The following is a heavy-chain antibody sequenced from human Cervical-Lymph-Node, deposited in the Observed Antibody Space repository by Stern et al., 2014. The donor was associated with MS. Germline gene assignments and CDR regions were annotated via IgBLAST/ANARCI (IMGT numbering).Heavy chain of an antibody. V-gene: IGHV1-46*01. CDR2: IQPSVGTT. Sequence: QVQLVQSGPAVKKPGASVKVSCKASGYTFTSYYMHWVRQAPAQGLEWMGIIQPSVGTTSYAQEFHGRVTMTRDSSTSTVYMELSSLRSEDTAVYYCARELSGSYRSYWYFDLWGRGTLVTVSS. J-gene: IGHJ2*01. CDR1: GYTFTSYY. CDR3: ARELSGSYRSYWYFDL. D-gene: IGHD1-26*01.